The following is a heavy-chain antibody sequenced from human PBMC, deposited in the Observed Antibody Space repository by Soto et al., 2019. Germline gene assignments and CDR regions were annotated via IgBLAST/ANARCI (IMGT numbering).Heavy chain of an antibody. D-gene: IGHD6-13*01. Sequence: EVQLLESGGGLVQPGGSLRLSCAASGFTFSSYAMSWVRQAPGKGLEWVSAISGSGGSTYYADSVKGRFTISRDNSKNTQYLQMHSLSAEDTAVYHCAKGRGQQLADAFDIWGQGTMVTVSS. CDR2: ISGSGGST. J-gene: IGHJ3*02. V-gene: IGHV3-23*01. CDR3: AKGRGQQLADAFDI. CDR1: GFTFSSYA.